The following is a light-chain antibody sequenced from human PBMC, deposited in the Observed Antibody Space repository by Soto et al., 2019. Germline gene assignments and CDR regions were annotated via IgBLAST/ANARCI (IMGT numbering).Light chain of an antibody. J-gene: IGKJ1*01. CDR3: QLYGTSRA. CDR1: QSLGSDY. Sequence: ETVLTQSPGTLSLSPGERATLSCRASQSLGSDYLAWYQRKPGQAPRLLIYGVSSRATDIPDRFSGSGSGTDFTLTISRLEREDFAMYYCQLYGTSRAFGQGTKV. CDR2: GVS. V-gene: IGKV3-20*01.